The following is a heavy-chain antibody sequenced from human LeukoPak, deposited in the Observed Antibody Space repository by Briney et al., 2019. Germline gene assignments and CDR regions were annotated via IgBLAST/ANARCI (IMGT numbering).Heavy chain of an antibody. CDR2: INTDGRTT. Sequence: GGSLRLSCAASGFPFNNYRMYWVRQAPGKGLEWVSSINTDGRTTKYAASVQGRFTISRDNAKNTLYLQMNSLSGDDTAVYYCARAGASGWYAAGWFDPWGQGSLVTVSS. J-gene: IGHJ5*02. D-gene: IGHD6-19*01. CDR1: GFPFNNYR. CDR3: ARAGASGWYAAGWFDP. V-gene: IGHV3-74*03.